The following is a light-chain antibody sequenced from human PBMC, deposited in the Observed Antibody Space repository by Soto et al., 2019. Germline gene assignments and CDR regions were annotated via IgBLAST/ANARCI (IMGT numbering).Light chain of an antibody. J-gene: IGKJ4*01. CDR1: QDIRND. CDR2: ATS. Sequence: DIQMTQSPSSLSAYVGDRITITCRASQDIRNDLAWYQQKPGKAPELLIFATSTLQAGVSSRFSGTASGTEFTLTISSVRPEDVATYYCLRYDSAPRTFIFXGGTKV. V-gene: IGKV1-27*01. CDR3: LRYDSAPRTFI.